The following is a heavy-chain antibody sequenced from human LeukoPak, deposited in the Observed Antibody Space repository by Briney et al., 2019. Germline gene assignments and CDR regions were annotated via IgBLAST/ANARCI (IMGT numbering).Heavy chain of an antibody. Sequence: SVKVSCKASGGTFSSYAISWVRQAPGQGLEWMGGIIPIFGTANYAQKFQGRVTITTDESTSTAYMELSSLRTEDTALYYCTKGRVATVGGAKYAMDVWGQGTTVTVSS. V-gene: IGHV1-69*05. D-gene: IGHD5-12*01. CDR2: IIPIFGTA. CDR1: GGTFSSYA. CDR3: TKGRVATVGGAKYAMDV. J-gene: IGHJ6*02.